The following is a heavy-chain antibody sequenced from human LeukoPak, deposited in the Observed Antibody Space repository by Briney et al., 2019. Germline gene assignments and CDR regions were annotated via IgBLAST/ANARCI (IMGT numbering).Heavy chain of an antibody. V-gene: IGHV3-23*01. CDR3: AKDIQCTY. CDR1: GFTFGSAA. J-gene: IGHJ4*02. D-gene: IGHD2-8*01. Sequence: GGSLKLSCAASGFTFGSAAMTWVRQAPGKGLEWVSLISPTGGNTFYADSVKGRFTISRDNSKNMLYLEMNSLRAEDTAVYFCAKDIQCTYWGQGALVTVSS. CDR2: ISPTGGNT.